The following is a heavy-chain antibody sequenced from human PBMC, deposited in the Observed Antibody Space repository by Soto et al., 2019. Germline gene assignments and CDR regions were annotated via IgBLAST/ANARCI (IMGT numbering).Heavy chain of an antibody. CDR3: ARDLAAADNYYYCGMDV. J-gene: IGHJ6*02. Sequence: SETLSLTCTVSGGSISSGGYYWSWIRQHPGKGLEWIGYIYYSGSTYYNPSLKSRVTISVDTSKNQFSLKLSSVTAADTAVYYCARDLAAADNYYYCGMDVWGQGTTVTVSS. CDR1: GGSISSGGYY. V-gene: IGHV4-31*03. CDR2: IYYSGST. D-gene: IGHD6-13*01.